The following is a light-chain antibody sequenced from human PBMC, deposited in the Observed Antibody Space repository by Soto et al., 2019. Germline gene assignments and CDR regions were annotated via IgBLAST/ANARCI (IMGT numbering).Light chain of an antibody. Sequence: QSALTQPASVSGSPGQSNTISCTGTSSDVGCYNYVSWYQQHPGKAPKLMIYDVSNRPSGVSNRFSGSKSGNTASLTISGLQAEDEADYYCSSYTSSSTYVFGPGTKLTVL. CDR2: DVS. CDR3: SSYTSSSTYV. CDR1: SSDVGCYNY. V-gene: IGLV2-14*01. J-gene: IGLJ1*01.